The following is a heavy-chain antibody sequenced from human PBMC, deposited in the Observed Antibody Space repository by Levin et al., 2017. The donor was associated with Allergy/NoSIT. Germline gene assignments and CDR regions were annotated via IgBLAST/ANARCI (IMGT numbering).Heavy chain of an antibody. V-gene: IGHV3-21*01. CDR3: ARDRALGAEYFDY. CDR1: GFTFSSSS. Sequence: LSLTCAASGFTFSSSSMNWVRQAPGKGLEWVSSISSSSSYIYYADSVKGRFTISRDNAKNSLYLQMNSLRAEDTAVYYCARDRALGAEYFDYWGQGTLVTVSS. D-gene: IGHD7-27*01. J-gene: IGHJ4*02. CDR2: ISSSSSYI.